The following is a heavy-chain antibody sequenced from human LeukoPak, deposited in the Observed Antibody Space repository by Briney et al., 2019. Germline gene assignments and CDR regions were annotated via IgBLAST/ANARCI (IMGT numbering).Heavy chain of an antibody. CDR2: ISGSGGST. V-gene: IGHV3-23*01. D-gene: IGHD2-15*01. CDR3: AKDLLLGVVVAATRGEFDY. CDR1: GFTFSDYY. J-gene: IGHJ4*02. Sequence: GGSLRLSCVASGFTFSDYYMSWIRQAPGKGLEWVSAISGSGGSTYYADSVKGRFTISRDNSKNTLYLQMNSLRAEDTAVYYCAKDLLLGVVVAATRGEFDYWGQGTLVTVSS.